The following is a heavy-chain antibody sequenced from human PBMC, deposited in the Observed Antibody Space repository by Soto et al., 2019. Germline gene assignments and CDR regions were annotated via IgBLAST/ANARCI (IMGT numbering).Heavy chain of an antibody. CDR2: INPNSGGT. CDR1: GYTFTVYY. V-gene: IGHV1-2*04. D-gene: IGHD2-2*01. Sequence: ASVKVSCKASGYTFTVYYMHCVRQAPLQWLEWMGWINPNSGGTNYAQKFQGWVTMTRDTSISTAYMELSRLRSDDTAVYYCARDHCSSTSCYDLYYFDYWGQGTLVTVSS. CDR3: ARDHCSSTSCYDLYYFDY. J-gene: IGHJ4*02.